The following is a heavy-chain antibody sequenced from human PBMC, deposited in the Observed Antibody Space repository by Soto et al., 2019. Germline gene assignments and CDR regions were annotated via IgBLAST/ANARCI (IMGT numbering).Heavy chain of an antibody. Sequence: PGGSLRLSCAASGFTFSSYAMHWVRQAPSKGLEWVAVISYDGSNKYYADSVKGRFTISRDTSKNTLHPQMDSLRAEDTAVYYCARDDVLCDGGRCYGVPLDGWGKGNTVTVSS. V-gene: IGHV3-30*14. CDR3: ARDDVLCDGGRCYGVPLDG. CDR1: GFTFSSYA. D-gene: IGHD2-15*01. J-gene: IGHJ6*04. CDR2: ISYDGSNK.